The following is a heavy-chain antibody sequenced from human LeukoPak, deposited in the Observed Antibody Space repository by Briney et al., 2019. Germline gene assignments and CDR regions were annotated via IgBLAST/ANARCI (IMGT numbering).Heavy chain of an antibody. J-gene: IGHJ5*02. CDR3: ARDSYDFWSGPTAHWFDP. Sequence: SETLSLTCTVSGGSISSSSHHWGWLRQPPGKGLEWIGSIYYSGTTYYKPSLRSRVTISVDTSKNQFSLKLSSVTAADTAVYYCARDSYDFWSGPTAHWFDPWGQGTLVTVSS. CDR1: GGSISSSSHH. D-gene: IGHD3-3*01. V-gene: IGHV4-39*07. CDR2: IYYSGTT.